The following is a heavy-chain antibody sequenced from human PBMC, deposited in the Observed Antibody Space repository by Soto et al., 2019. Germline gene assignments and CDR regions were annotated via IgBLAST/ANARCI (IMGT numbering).Heavy chain of an antibody. CDR2: INSDGTYI. J-gene: IGHJ4*02. D-gene: IGHD2-15*01. CDR1: EFTFSSSW. V-gene: IGHV3-74*01. CDR3: VTGWSDY. Sequence: EVQVVESGGGLVQPGGSLRLSCVVSEFTFSSSWMHWVRQGPGKGLVWVSRINSDGTYINYADSVKGRYTTSRDNAKNMLYLQMNSLRAEDSALYYCVTGWSDYWGQGALVTVSS.